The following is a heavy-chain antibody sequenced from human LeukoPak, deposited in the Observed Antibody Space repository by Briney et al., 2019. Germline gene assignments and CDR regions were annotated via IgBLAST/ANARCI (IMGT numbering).Heavy chain of an antibody. CDR1: GGIFSSYA. D-gene: IGHD3-22*01. Sequence: SVKVSCKASGGIFSSYAISWVRQAPGQGLEWMGRIIPIFGTANYAQKFQGRVTITTDEPTSTAYMELSSLRSEDTAVYYCARVVTPDYYDSSYFDYWGQGTLVTVSS. V-gene: IGHV1-69*05. CDR3: ARVVTPDYYDSSYFDY. CDR2: IIPIFGTA. J-gene: IGHJ4*02.